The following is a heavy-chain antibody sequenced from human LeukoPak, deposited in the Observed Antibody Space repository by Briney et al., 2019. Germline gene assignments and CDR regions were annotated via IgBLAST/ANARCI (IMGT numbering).Heavy chain of an antibody. D-gene: IGHD2-21*01. V-gene: IGHV1-2*02. CDR2: INPNSGGT. CDR3: ARGPIGHYSILTEIDC. J-gene: IGHJ4*02. Sequence: ASVKVSCKASGYTFTGYYMHWVRQAPGQGLEWMGWINPNSGGTNYAQKFQGRVTMTRDTSISTAYMELSRLRSDDTAVYYCARGPIGHYSILTEIDCWGQGTLVTVSS. CDR1: GYTFTGYY.